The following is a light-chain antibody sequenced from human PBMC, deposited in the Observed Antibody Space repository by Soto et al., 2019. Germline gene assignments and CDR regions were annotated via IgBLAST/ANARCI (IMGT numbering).Light chain of an antibody. V-gene: IGKV3-15*01. Sequence: EIVMTQSPATLSVSPGEGATLSCRASQNVSSNLAWYQQKPGQAPRLLIYGTSTRATGFPARFSGSGSGTEFTLTISSLQSEDFAVYYCQQYNKWPRTFGQGTKVEIK. CDR1: QNVSSN. J-gene: IGKJ1*01. CDR3: QQYNKWPRT. CDR2: GTS.